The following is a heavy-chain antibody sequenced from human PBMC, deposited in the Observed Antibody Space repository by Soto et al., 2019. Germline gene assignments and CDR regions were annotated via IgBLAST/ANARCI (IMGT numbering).Heavy chain of an antibody. J-gene: IGHJ6*04. CDR2: IYYSGST. Sequence: PSETLSLTCTVSGGSISSYYWSWIRQPPGKGLEWIGYIYYSGSTNYNPSLKSRVTISVDTSKNQFSLKLSSVTAADTAVYYCARVKVYGMAVWGKGTRVTVPS. CDR1: GGSISSYY. CDR3: ARVKVYGMAV. V-gene: IGHV4-59*01.